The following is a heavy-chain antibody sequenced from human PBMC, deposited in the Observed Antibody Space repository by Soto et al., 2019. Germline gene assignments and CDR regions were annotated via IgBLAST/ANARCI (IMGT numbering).Heavy chain of an antibody. Sequence: SETLSLTCTVSGDSIRSYFWSWLRQPPGKGLEWIAYIYSSGNTNYSPSLRSRVTISVDTAKKQFSLELTSVTAGDTAVYYCARIDFWSGYYSYYYYYGMDVWGQGTTVTVSS. D-gene: IGHD3-3*01. CDR1: GDSIRSYF. CDR2: IYSSGNT. V-gene: IGHV4-4*08. CDR3: ARIDFWSGYYSYYYYYGMDV. J-gene: IGHJ6*02.